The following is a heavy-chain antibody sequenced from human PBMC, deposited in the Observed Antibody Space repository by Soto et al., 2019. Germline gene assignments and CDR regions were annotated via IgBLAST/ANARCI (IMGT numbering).Heavy chain of an antibody. Sequence: QEQLVESGGGVVQPGRSLRLSCAASGFTFRSYGMYWVRQAPGKGLEWVAVIWYDGSEKYYGDSVKGRFTISRDNSKNTLYLQMNSLRAEDTAVYYCASWKRGNSRALDIWGQGTMVTVSS. D-gene: IGHD1-1*01. V-gene: IGHV3-33*01. CDR1: GFTFRSYG. J-gene: IGHJ3*02. CDR3: ASWKRGNSRALDI. CDR2: IWYDGSEK.